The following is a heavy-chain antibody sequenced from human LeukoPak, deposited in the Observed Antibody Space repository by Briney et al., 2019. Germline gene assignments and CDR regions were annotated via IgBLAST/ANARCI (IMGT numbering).Heavy chain of an antibody. J-gene: IGHJ6*03. CDR2: IYTSGST. D-gene: IGHD3-22*01. CDR1: GGSISSYF. Sequence: SSETLSLTCTVSGGSISSYFWSWIRQPAGKGLEWLGRIYTSGSTNYSPSLKSRLTISVDKSKNQFSLNLSSVTAADTAVYYCARDYYDSSGYYGRGGYYYMDVWGKGTTVTVSS. CDR3: ARDYYDSSGYYGRGGYYYMDV. V-gene: IGHV4-4*07.